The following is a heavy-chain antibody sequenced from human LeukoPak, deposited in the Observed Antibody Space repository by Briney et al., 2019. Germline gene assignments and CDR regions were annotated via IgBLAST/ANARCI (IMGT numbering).Heavy chain of an antibody. Sequence: GGSLRLSCAASGFTFSSNAMSWVRQAPGKGLEGVSAISGSGGSTYYADSVKGRFTISRDNSKNTLYLQMNSLRAEDTAVYYCAKDLEVRPFDYWGQGTLVTVSS. CDR1: GFTFSSNA. V-gene: IGHV3-23*01. J-gene: IGHJ4*02. CDR3: AKDLEVRPFDY. CDR2: ISGSGGST.